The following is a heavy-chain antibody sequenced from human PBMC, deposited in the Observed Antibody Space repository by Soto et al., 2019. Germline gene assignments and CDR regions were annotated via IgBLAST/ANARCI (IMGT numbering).Heavy chain of an antibody. J-gene: IGHJ4*02. CDR2: ISDGDGST. CDR1: GFTFSYYA. D-gene: IGHD5-12*01. Sequence: EVQLLESGGGLVQPGGSLRLSCAASGFTFSYYAMSWVRQAPGKGLEWVSTISDGDGSTYYADSVKGRFTISRDNSKNTLYLQMNSLRAEDTAVYYCANTPLKYSGYAGYWGQGTLVTVSS. CDR3: ANTPLKYSGYAGY. V-gene: IGHV3-23*01.